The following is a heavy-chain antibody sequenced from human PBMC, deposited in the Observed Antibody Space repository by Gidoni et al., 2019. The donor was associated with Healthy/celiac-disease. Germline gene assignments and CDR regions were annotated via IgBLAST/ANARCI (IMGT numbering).Heavy chain of an antibody. D-gene: IGHD2-2*01. CDR3: ARGTVVEQIWYYYYGMDV. J-gene: IGHJ6*02. Sequence: QVQLQQWGAGLLKPSETLSLTCAVYGGSFSGYYWSWIRQPPGKGLEWIGEINHSGSTNYNPSLKSRVTISVDTSKNQFSLKLSSVTAADTAVYYCARGTVVEQIWYYYYGMDVWGQGTTVTVSS. CDR2: INHSGST. CDR1: GGSFSGYY. V-gene: IGHV4-34*01.